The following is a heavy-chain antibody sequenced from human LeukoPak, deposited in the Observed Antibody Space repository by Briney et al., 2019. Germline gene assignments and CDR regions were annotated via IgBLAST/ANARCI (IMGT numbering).Heavy chain of an antibody. J-gene: IGHJ4*02. CDR1: GFTFGGYG. CDR3: TRYNNDHFDY. D-gene: IGHD1-14*01. V-gene: IGHV3-33*01. CDR2: VAYDGSRA. Sequence: GRSLRLSCAGSGFTFGGYGMHWFRQTPGKGLEWVAVVAYDGSRAFYADSAKGRFTISRDNSKNTMSVQMDDLRAEDTAVYYCTRYNNDHFDYWGQGTLVTVSS.